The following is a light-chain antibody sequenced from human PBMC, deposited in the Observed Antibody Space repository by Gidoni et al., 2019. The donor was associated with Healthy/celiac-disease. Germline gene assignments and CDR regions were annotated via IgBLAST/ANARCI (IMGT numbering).Light chain of an antibody. CDR3: QSYDSSLSGNVV. CDR1: SSNIGAGYE. Sequence: QSVLTQPPSVSWAPGQRVTISCTGSSSNIGAGYEVHWYQQLPGTAPKLLIYGNSNRPSGVPDRVSGSKSGTSASLAITGLQAEDEADYYCQSYDSSLSGNVVFGGGTKLTVL. CDR2: GNS. V-gene: IGLV1-40*01. J-gene: IGLJ2*01.